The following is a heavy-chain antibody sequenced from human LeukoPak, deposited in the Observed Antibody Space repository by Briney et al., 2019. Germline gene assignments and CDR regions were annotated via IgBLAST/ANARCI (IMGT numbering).Heavy chain of an antibody. CDR3: AKRSDYGGSGNYFDF. V-gene: IGHV3-64*04. CDR2: ISSNGGST. CDR1: GFTFSSYA. J-gene: IGHJ4*02. Sequence: PGGSLRLSCSASGFTFSSYAMHWVRQAPGKGLEYVSAISSNGGSTYYADSVKGRFTISRDNSKNTLYLQMNSLRAEDTAVYYCAKRSDYGGSGNYFDFWGQGTPVTISS. D-gene: IGHD4-23*01.